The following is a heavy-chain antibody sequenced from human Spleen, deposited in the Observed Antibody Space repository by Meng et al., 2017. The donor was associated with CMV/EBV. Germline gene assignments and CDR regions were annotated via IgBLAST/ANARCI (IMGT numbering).Heavy chain of an antibody. CDR1: GYTFTGYY. Sequence: ASVKVSCKASGYTFTGYYMHWVRQAPGQGLEWMGWINPSSGGTNYAQKFQGRVTMTRDTSISTAYMELSRLRSEDTAVYYCASPRAAINGKNAFDIWGQGTMVTVSS. CDR3: ASPRAAINGKNAFDI. D-gene: IGHD2-2*02. J-gene: IGHJ3*02. V-gene: IGHV1-2*02. CDR2: INPSSGGT.